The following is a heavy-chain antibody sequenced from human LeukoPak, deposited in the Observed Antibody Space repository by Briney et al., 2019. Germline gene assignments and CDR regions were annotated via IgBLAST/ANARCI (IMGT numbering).Heavy chain of an antibody. J-gene: IGHJ3*02. V-gene: IGHV4-59*08. CDR2: IYYSGST. CDR1: GGSISGYY. CDR3: ARHVINYDILTGYGRDDAFDI. D-gene: IGHD3-9*01. Sequence: PSETLSLTCTVSGGSISGYYWSWIRQPPGKGLEWIGYIYYSGSTNYNPSLKSRVTISVDTSKNQFSLKLSSVTAADTAVYYCARHVINYDILTGYGRDDAFDIWGQGTMVTVSS.